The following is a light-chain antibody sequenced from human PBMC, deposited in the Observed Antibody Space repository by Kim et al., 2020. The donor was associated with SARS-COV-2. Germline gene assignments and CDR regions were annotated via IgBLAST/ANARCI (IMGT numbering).Light chain of an antibody. J-gene: IGKJ4*01. Sequence: EIVMTQSPVTLSVSPGERATLSCRASQSVSGKLAWYQQKPGQAPRLLIYAASTRATGIPARFSGSGSGTEFTLTISSLQSEDFAIYYCQQYNNWPPLTFGGGTKVDI. V-gene: IGKV3-15*01. CDR1: QSVSGK. CDR2: AAS. CDR3: QQYNNWPPLT.